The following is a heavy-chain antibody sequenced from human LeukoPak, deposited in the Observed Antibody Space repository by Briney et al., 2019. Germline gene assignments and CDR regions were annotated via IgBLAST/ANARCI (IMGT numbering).Heavy chain of an antibody. CDR2: IYYSGST. Sequence: SETLSLTCTVSGGSISSYYWSWIRQPSGKGLEWIGYIYYSGSTNYNPSLKSRVTISVDTSKNQFSLKLSSVTAADTAVYYCARDRYSSGWFYFDILGQGTMVTVSS. D-gene: IGHD6-19*01. J-gene: IGHJ3*02. CDR1: GGSISSYY. CDR3: ARDRYSSGWFYFDI. V-gene: IGHV4-59*01.